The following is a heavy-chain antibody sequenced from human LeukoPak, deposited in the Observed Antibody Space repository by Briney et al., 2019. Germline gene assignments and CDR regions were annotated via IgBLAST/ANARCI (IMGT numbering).Heavy chain of an antibody. D-gene: IGHD1-26*01. CDR2: ISGSGGST. V-gene: IGHV3-23*01. Sequence: GGYLRLSYAASGFTFSSYAMSWVRQAPGKGLEWVSAISGSGGSTSYADSVKGRFTISRDNSKNTLYLQMNSLRAEDTAVYYCAKDRRGSSNSYFDYWGQGTLVTVSS. CDR3: AKDRRGSSNSYFDY. J-gene: IGHJ4*02. CDR1: GFTFSSYA.